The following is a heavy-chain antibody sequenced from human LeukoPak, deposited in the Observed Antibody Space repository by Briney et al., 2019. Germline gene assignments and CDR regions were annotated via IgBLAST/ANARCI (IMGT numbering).Heavy chain of an antibody. CDR3: ATTPYGSGSQVNGY. CDR1: GFTFSSYA. V-gene: IGHV3-23*01. CDR2: ISGSGGST. Sequence: GGSLRLSCAASGFTFSSYAMSWVRQAPGKGLEWVSAISGSGGSTYYADSVKGRFTISRDNSKNTLYLQMNSLRAEDTAVYYCATTPYGSGSQVNGYWGQGTLVTVSS. J-gene: IGHJ4*02. D-gene: IGHD3-10*01.